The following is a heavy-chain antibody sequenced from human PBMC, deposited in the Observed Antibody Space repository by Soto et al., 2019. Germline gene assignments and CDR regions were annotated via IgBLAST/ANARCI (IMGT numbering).Heavy chain of an antibody. Sequence: ASVKVSCKASGYTFTSYGISWVRQAPGQGLEWMGWISAYNGNTNYAQKLQGRVTMTTDTSTSTAYMELRSLRSDDTAVYYCARDAPYYDILTGFELPDWGQGTLVTVSS. V-gene: IGHV1-18*01. J-gene: IGHJ4*02. CDR3: ARDAPYYDILTGFELPD. CDR2: ISAYNGNT. CDR1: GYTFTSYG. D-gene: IGHD3-9*01.